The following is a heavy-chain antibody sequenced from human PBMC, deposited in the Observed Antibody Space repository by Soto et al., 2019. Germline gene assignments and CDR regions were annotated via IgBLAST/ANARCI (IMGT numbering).Heavy chain of an antibody. Sequence: GXSLRLSCAASGFTFSSYWVSWFRQAPVKGLEWVANIKQDGSEKYYVDSVKGRFTISRDNAKNSLYLQMNSLRAEDTAVYYCARDYGYYDYIWGSYRLNYWGQGTLVTVSS. CDR3: ARDYGYYDYIWGSYRLNY. CDR2: IKQDGSEK. J-gene: IGHJ4*02. V-gene: IGHV3-7*01. CDR1: GFTFSSYW. D-gene: IGHD3-16*02.